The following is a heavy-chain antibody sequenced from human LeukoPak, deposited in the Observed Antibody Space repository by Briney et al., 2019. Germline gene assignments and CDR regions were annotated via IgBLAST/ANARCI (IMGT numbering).Heavy chain of an antibody. Sequence: SETLSLTCTVSGGSISSYYWSWIRQPPGKGLEWIGYIYYSGSTNYNPSLKSRVTIPVDTSKNQFSLKLSSVTAADTAVYYCARAVGGYYYDSSGYYRYFDYWGQGTLVTVSS. CDR1: GGSISSYY. CDR2: IYYSGST. J-gene: IGHJ4*02. V-gene: IGHV4-59*01. D-gene: IGHD3-22*01. CDR3: ARAVGGYYYDSSGYYRYFDY.